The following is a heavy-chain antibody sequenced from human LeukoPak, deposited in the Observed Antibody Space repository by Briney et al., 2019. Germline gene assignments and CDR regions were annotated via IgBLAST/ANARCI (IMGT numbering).Heavy chain of an antibody. CDR1: GFTFSSYE. J-gene: IGHJ6*04. D-gene: IGHD3-10*01. V-gene: IGHV3-48*03. CDR3: ARGAGYYGSGSSRMDV. Sequence: GGSLRLSCAASGFTFSSYEMNWVRQAPGKGLEWVSYISSSGSIIYYADSVKGRFTISRDNAKNSLYLQMNSLRAEDTAVYYCARGAGYYGSGSSRMDVWGKGTTVTISS. CDR2: ISSSGSII.